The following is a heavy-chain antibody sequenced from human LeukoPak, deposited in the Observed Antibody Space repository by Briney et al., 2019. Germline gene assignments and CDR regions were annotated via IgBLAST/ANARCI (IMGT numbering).Heavy chain of an antibody. CDR1: GYTLIDYY. J-gene: IGHJ6*03. CDR2: INPNSGGT. D-gene: IGHD3-10*01. Sequence: ASVKVSCKASGYTLIDYYIHWVRQAPGQGLEWMGWINPNSGGTNYAQKFQGRVTMTRDTSISTVYMELNRLRSDDTAVYYCARAASGDAVHYYGSGRRYYSYYMDVWGKGTTVTISS. CDR3: ARAASGDAVHYYGSGRRYYSYYMDV. V-gene: IGHV1-2*02.